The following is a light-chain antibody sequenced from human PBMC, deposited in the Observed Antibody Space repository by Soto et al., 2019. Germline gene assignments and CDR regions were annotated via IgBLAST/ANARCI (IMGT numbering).Light chain of an antibody. CDR3: QQYDNLIT. J-gene: IGKJ5*01. V-gene: IGKV1-33*01. Sequence: DIQMTQSPSSLSASVGDRVTITCQASQDINNYLNWYQQKTGKAPKLLIYDACNLETGVPSSFSGSGSWTDFTFTISSLQPEDIATYFCQQYDNLITFGQGTRLEIK. CDR2: DAC. CDR1: QDINNY.